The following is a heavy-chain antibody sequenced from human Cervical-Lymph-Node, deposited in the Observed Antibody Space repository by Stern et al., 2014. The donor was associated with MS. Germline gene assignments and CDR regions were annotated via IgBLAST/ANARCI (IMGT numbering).Heavy chain of an antibody. Sequence: QVQLQESGPGLVKPSQTLSLTCTVSGASISGGGSFWSWVRQSAGNGLEWLGRIHTSGSADYNPSLKSRVTIPGASSKNQFPLKVPFVTAADTAVYYCVRDAAAGSSIRDYYSGMDVWGQGTTVTVSS. CDR3: VRDAAAGSSIRDYYSGMDV. CDR1: GASISGGGSF. J-gene: IGHJ6*02. V-gene: IGHV4-61*02. D-gene: IGHD6-19*01. CDR2: IHTSGSA.